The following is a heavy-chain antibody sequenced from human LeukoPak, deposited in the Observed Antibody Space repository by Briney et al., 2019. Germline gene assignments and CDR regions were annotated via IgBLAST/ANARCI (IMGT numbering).Heavy chain of an antibody. CDR3: ARHVTQQWLVGWYFDY. Sequence: PSETLSLTCTVSGGSISSYYWSWIRQPPGKRLEWIGYIYYSGSTNYNPSLKSRVTISVDTSKNQFSLKLSSVTAADTAVYYCARHVTQQWLVGWYFDYWGQGTLVTVSS. J-gene: IGHJ4*02. CDR1: GGSISSYY. D-gene: IGHD6-19*01. CDR2: IYYSGST. V-gene: IGHV4-59*08.